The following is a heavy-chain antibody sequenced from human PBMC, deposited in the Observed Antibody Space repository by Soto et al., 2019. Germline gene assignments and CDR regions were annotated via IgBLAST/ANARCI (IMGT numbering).Heavy chain of an antibody. J-gene: IGHJ4*02. CDR1: GGSISSSSYY. V-gene: IGHV4-39*01. CDR2: IYYSGST. D-gene: IGHD1-26*01. CDR3: ARRGIGGSLDY. Sequence: PSETLSLTCTVSGGSISSSSYYWGWIRQPPGKGLEGIGSIYYSGSTYYNPSLKSRVTISVDTSKNQFSLKLSSVTAADPAVYYCARRGIGGSLDYWGQGTLVTVSS.